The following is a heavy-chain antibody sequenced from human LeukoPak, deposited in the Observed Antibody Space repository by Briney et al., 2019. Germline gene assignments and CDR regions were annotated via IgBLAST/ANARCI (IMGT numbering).Heavy chain of an antibody. V-gene: IGHV1-69*01. J-gene: IGHJ4*02. Sequence: SVKVSCKASGGTFSSYAISWVRQAPGQGLEWMGWIIPIFGTANYVQKFQGRVTITADESTSTAYMELSSLRSEDTAVYYCARESFTVTTFFDYWGQGTLVTVSS. CDR1: GGTFSSYA. CDR2: IIPIFGTA. CDR3: ARESFTVTTFFDY. D-gene: IGHD4-17*01.